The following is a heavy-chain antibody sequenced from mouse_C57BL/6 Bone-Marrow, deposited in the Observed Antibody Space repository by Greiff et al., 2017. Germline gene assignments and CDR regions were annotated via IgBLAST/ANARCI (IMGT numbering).Heavy chain of an antibody. CDR1: GYSFTGYF. D-gene: IGHD1-1*01. V-gene: IGHV1-20*01. J-gene: IGHJ2*01. Sequence: EVQLQQSGPELVKPGDSVKISCKASGYSFTGYFMNWVMQSPGKSLEWIGRINPYNGDTFYNQKFKGKATLTVDKSSSTAHMELRSLTSEDSAVYYCATCYYYGSSYYFDYWGQGTTLTVSS. CDR2: INPYNGDT. CDR3: ATCYYYGSSYYFDY.